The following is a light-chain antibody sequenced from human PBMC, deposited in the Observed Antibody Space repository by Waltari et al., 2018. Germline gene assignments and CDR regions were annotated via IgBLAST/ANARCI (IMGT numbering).Light chain of an antibody. CDR3: QQYDNFPYS. J-gene: IGKJ2*03. Sequence: DIQMTQSLSSLSASVGKRVTIPCRASQGINNYVSWYQQKPGKAPKRLIYYASSLESGVPSRFSGSGSGTDYTLTISSLQPEDIATYYCQQYDNFPYSFGQGTKVEIK. CDR1: QGINNY. CDR2: YAS. V-gene: IGKV1-33*01.